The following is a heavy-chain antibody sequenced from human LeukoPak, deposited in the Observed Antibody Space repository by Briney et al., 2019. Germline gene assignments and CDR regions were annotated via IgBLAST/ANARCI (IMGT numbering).Heavy chain of an antibody. CDR3: AKDIHNWGSDH. V-gene: IGHV3-30*02. J-gene: IGHJ4*02. CDR1: GFIFSGYG. Sequence: GGSLRLSCAASGFIFSGYGMHWVRQAPGKGLEWVAFIQYDGNNKYYADSVKGRFTISRDNSKNTLFLQINSLRAEDTALYYCAKDIHNWGSDHWGQGTLVTVSS. D-gene: IGHD7-27*01. CDR2: IQYDGNNK.